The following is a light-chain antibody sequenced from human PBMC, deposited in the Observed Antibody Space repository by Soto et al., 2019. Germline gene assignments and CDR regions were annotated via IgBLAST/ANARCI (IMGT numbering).Light chain of an antibody. V-gene: IGKV3-20*01. CDR3: QQYGSSALT. Sequence: VFTQSPGTLSLTPGERATLSCRASQSVSSIYLAWYQQKPGQAPRLLIYGASSRPTGIPDRFSGSGSGTDFTLTISRLEPEDFAVYYCQQYGSSALTFGGGSKVDIK. CDR2: GAS. J-gene: IGKJ4*01. CDR1: QSVSSIY.